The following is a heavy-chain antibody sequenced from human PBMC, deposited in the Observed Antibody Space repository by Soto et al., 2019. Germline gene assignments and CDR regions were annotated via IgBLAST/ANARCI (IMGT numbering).Heavy chain of an antibody. CDR3: ARTFYDSSGSKFDY. V-gene: IGHV1-18*01. CDR1: GYTFTTYG. CDR2: ISTYNGNT. Sequence: QVQLVQSGAEVKKPGASVKVSCKASGYTFTTYGISWMRQAPGQGPEWMGWISTYNGNTNYAQMFQGRVTMTTDTSTSTAYMELRSLRSDDTAVYYCARTFYDSSGSKFDYWGQGTRVTVSS. D-gene: IGHD3-22*01. J-gene: IGHJ4*02.